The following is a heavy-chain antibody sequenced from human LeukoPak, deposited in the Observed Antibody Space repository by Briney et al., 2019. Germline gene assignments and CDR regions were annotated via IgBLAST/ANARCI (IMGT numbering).Heavy chain of an antibody. Sequence: GVSRKISSTGSGYGFTSYWIGWARQMPGKGLEWMGIIYPGASDTSYSPYSQGQVTISAAKSITIAYLQCISLQAADPPMYYPSRRSLSGTDSSSWYVDYWGQGNLVTVSS. V-gene: IGHV5-51*01. CDR1: GYGFTSYW. D-gene: IGHD6-13*01. CDR2: IYPGASDT. CDR3: SRRSLSGTDSSSWYVDY. J-gene: IGHJ4*02.